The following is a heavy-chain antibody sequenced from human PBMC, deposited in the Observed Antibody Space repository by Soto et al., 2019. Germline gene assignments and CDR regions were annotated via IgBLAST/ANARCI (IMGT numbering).Heavy chain of an antibody. Sequence: ASVKVSCKASGYTFTGYYMHWVRQAPGQGLEWMGWINPNSGGTNYAQKFQGWVTMTRDTSVSTAYMELSRLRSDDTAVYYCARGERDGSSSVDYWGQGTLVTVSS. V-gene: IGHV1-2*04. CDR2: INPNSGGT. CDR3: ARGERDGSSSVDY. J-gene: IGHJ4*02. D-gene: IGHD6-6*01. CDR1: GYTFTGYY.